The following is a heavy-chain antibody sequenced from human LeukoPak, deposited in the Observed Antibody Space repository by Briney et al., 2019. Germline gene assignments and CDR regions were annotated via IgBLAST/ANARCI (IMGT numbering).Heavy chain of an antibody. CDR3: TKSDWFDP. V-gene: IGHV3-74*01. CDR2: IKSDGSST. CDR1: GFTFSNYW. Sequence: GGSLRLSCAASGFTFSNYWMHSVRQAPGKGLVWVSRIKSDGSSTTYADSVKGRFTISRDNAKNTLYLQMNSLRAEDTAVYYCTKSDWFDPWGQGTLVTVSS. J-gene: IGHJ5*02. D-gene: IGHD3-3*01.